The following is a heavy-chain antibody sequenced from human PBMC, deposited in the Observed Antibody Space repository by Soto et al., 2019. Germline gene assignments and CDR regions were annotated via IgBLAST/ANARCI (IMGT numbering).Heavy chain of an antibody. CDR1: GFTFSSYG. CDR3: AKRYSSSWYDYFLY. CDR2: ISGSGGST. D-gene: IGHD6-13*01. Sequence: XGSVRLSCAASGFTFSSYGMHWVRQAPGKGLEWVAAISGSGGSTYYADSVKGRFTISRDNSKNTLYLQMNSLRAEDTAVYYCAKRYSSSWYDYFLYWCQGNLVTLSS. J-gene: IGHJ4*02. V-gene: IGHV3-23*01.